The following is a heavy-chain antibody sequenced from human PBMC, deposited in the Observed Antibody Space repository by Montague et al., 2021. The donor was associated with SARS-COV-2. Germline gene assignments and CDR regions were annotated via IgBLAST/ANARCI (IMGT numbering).Heavy chain of an antibody. D-gene: IGHD3-3*01. V-gene: IGHV4-39*01. Sequence: SETLSLTCSVSGVSIRNSVYYWGWIRQSPGKGLEWIGSIYYNGSTYYSPSLKSRAILSMDTSKNHFSLTLRSVTAADTSVYYCARHWGFFRDPFEYWGQGTLVTVSS. CDR1: GVSIRNSVYY. CDR2: IYYNGST. CDR3: ARHWGFFRDPFEY. J-gene: IGHJ4*02.